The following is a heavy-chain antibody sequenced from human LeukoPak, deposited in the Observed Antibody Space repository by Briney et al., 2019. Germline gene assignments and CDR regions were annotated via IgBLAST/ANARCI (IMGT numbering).Heavy chain of an antibody. CDR2: ISGSGGST. CDR1: GFTFSSYT. J-gene: IGHJ4*02. D-gene: IGHD3-3*01. Sequence: GGSLRLSCAASGFTFSSYTMSWVRQAPGKGLEWVSAISGSGGSTYYADSVKGRFTISRDNSKNTLYLQMNSLRAEDTAVYYCAKDDHYDFWSGHDYWGQGTLVTVSS. V-gene: IGHV3-23*01. CDR3: AKDDHYDFWSGHDY.